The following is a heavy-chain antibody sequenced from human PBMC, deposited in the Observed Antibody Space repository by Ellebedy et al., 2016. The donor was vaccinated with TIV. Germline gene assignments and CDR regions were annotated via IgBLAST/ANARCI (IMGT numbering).Heavy chain of an antibody. Sequence: GESLKISXAASGFTFRISGMTWVRQRPGKGLEWVATVSRGIEAYYADPFKGRFFISRDNDLNSVFLQLNNLRVEDTAVYYCSRDGREWSRDCWGQGTLVTVSS. V-gene: IGHV3-21*06. D-gene: IGHD3-3*01. CDR2: VSRGIEA. CDR1: GFTFRISG. J-gene: IGHJ4*02. CDR3: SRDGREWSRDC.